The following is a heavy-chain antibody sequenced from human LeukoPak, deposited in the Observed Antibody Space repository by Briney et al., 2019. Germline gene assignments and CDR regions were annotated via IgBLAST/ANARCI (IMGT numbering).Heavy chain of an antibody. CDR1: AIILSSYW. J-gene: IGHJ4*02. D-gene: IGHD3-16*02. CDR3: ARSLSSRFSGPRRPYYFGA. CDR2: TKQDGSEK. Sequence: GRSLTLSCALSAIILSSYWTSWVRQPPGSWVEWVANTKQDGSEKWYVDSVKGRFTISRDNAKKSLYLQMNSLRVEDTAVYYCARSLSSRFSGPRRPYYFGAWGQGALVTV. V-gene: IGHV3-7*01.